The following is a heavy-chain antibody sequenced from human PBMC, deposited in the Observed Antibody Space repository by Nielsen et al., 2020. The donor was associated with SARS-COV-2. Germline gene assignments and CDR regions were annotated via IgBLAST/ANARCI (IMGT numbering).Heavy chain of an antibody. J-gene: IGHJ5*02. V-gene: IGHV4-59*12. CDR1: GGSISSYY. CDR3: ARDSSPIAAAGGWFDP. CDR2: IYYSGST. Sequence: GSLRLSCTVSGGSISSYYWSWIRQPPGKGLEWIGYIYYSGSTYYNPSLKSRVTISVDTSKNQFSLKLSSVTAADTAVYYCARDSSPIAAAGGWFDPWGQGTLVTVSS. D-gene: IGHD6-13*01.